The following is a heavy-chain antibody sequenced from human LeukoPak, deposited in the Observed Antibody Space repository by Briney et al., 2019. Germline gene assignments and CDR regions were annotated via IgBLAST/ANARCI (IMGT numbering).Heavy chain of an antibody. V-gene: IGHV4-59*02. J-gene: IGHJ5*02. Sequence: SETLSLTCTVSGGSVSSYYWSWIRQPPGKGLEWIGYIYYSGSTNYNPSLKSRVTISVDTSKNQLSLKLSSVTAADTAVYYCARCYDFWSPYFDPWGQGTLVTVSS. D-gene: IGHD3-3*01. CDR2: IYYSGST. CDR1: GGSVSSYY. CDR3: ARCYDFWSPYFDP.